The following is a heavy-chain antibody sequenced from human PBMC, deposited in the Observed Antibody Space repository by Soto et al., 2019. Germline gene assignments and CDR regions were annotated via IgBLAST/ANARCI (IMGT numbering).Heavy chain of an antibody. Sequence: KPSETLSLTCAVSGGSISSSNWWSWVRQPPGKGLEWIGEIYHSGSTNYNPSLKSRVTISVDTSKNQFSLKLSSVTAADTAVYYCARRATAGYNWFDSWGEGTLVTVSS. CDR2: IYHSGST. CDR1: GGSISSSNW. V-gene: IGHV4-4*02. J-gene: IGHJ5*01. D-gene: IGHD5-18*01. CDR3: ARRATAGYNWFDS.